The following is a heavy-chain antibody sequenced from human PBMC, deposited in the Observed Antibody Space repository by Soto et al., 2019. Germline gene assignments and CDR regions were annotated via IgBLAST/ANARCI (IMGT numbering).Heavy chain of an antibody. CDR1: GFSISNAW. CDR3: NTYPDFWGGHTPL. V-gene: IGHV3-15*07. J-gene: IGHJ4*02. CDR2: VKSKADGGTA. Sequence: EVQLVESGGGLVKPGGSLRLSCAASGFSISNAWMHWVRQAPGKWLEWVGRVKSKADGGTADYAAPVKGRFTISRDDSKNTQYLQMNSLKMADPAVYYCNTYPDFWGGHTPLWGQGTLVTVSS. D-gene: IGHD3-3*01.